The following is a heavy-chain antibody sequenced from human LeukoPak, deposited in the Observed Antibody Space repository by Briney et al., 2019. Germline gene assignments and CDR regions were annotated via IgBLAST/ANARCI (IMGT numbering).Heavy chain of an antibody. CDR1: GASISSSNV. J-gene: IGHJ4*02. CDR3: AKFGGSSYI. Sequence: SETLSLTCVVSGASISSSNVWSWVRQPPGQGLEWIGEIYHSGSTNYNPSLMSRVTISVDKSKNQFSLILSSVAAADTAVYYCAKFGGSSYIWGQGALVTVSS. CDR2: IYHSGST. D-gene: IGHD3-10*01. V-gene: IGHV4-4*02.